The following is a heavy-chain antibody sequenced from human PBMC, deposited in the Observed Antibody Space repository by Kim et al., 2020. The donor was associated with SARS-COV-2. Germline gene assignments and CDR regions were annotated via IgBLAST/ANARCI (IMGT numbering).Heavy chain of an antibody. Sequence: SETLSLTCTVSGGSISSYYWSWIRQPPGKGLEWIGYIYYSGSTNYNPSLKSRVTISVDTSKNQFSLKLSSVTAADTAVYYCARGGRNYVIHNWFDPWGQGTLVTVSS. CDR1: GGSISSYY. CDR3: ARGGRNYVIHNWFDP. D-gene: IGHD1-7*01. J-gene: IGHJ5*02. V-gene: IGHV4-59*01. CDR2: IYYSGST.